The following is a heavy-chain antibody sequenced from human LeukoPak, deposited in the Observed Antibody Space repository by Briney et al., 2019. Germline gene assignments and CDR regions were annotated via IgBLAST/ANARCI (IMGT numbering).Heavy chain of an antibody. D-gene: IGHD2-2*01. CDR3: ARETRYQLPTQYYMDV. Sequence: PGGSLRLSCAASGFTVSSNYMSWARQAPGKGLEWVSVIYSGGSTYYADSVKGRFTISRDNSKNTLYLQMNSPRAEDTAVYYCARETRYQLPTQYYMDVWGKGTTVTVSS. CDR1: GFTVSSNY. J-gene: IGHJ6*03. CDR2: IYSGGST. V-gene: IGHV3-66*02.